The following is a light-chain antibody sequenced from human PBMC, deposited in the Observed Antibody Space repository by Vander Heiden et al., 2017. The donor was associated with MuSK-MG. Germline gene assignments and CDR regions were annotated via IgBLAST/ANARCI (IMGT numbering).Light chain of an antibody. V-gene: IGKV3-20*01. Sequence: EIVLTQSPGTLSLSPGERATLSCRASQCASSSYLAGYQQKPGQAPRLLIDGASRRATGIPDRFGGSGSGTDFTLTISRLEPEDFAVYYCQQYGSSPPITFGQGTRLEIK. J-gene: IGKJ5*01. CDR3: QQYGSSPPIT. CDR1: QCASSSY. CDR2: GAS.